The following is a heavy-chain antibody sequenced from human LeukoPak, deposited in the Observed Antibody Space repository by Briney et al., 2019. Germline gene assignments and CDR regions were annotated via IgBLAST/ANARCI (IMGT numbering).Heavy chain of an antibody. J-gene: IGHJ3*02. Sequence: SETLSLTCTVSGDSISSSTSYWGWIRQPPGKGLEWIGTMYYTGSTYHKSSLKSRVTISVDTSKNRFSLILSSVTAADTAVYYCVSHQRREYNFGCRPKSFDIWGQGTMVTVSS. CDR2: MYYTGST. CDR1: GDSISSSTSY. CDR3: VSHQRREYNFGCRPKSFDI. D-gene: IGHD3/OR15-3a*01. V-gene: IGHV4-39*01.